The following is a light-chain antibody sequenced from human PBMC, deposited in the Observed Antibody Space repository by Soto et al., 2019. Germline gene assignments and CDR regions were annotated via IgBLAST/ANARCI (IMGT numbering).Light chain of an antibody. V-gene: IGKV3-20*01. J-gene: IGKJ2*01. CDR1: QSVRGNH. Sequence: EFVLTQTPGTLSLSPGERVTLSCRASQSVRGNHLAWYQQKPGQAPRLLMYDAASRPGGIPDRFSGSGSGTDFTLTISRLEPEDFAVYYCQQYGSSPYTFGHGTKLEIK. CDR2: DAA. CDR3: QQYGSSPYT.